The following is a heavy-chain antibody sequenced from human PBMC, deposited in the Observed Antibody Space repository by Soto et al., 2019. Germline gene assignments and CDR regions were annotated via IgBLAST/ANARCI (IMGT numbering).Heavy chain of an antibody. CDR1: GYTFTSYT. D-gene: IGHD3-10*01. CDR3: ARGGGWVGEASFDS. V-gene: IGHV1-3*01. Sequence: QVQLEQSGAEVKKPGASVKVSCKTSGYTFTSYTLHWVRQAPGQGLEWMGWINAGNGREKYSQRFQDRVSLSTDKPATTAYMELRSPGSEDTAMYFCARGGGWVGEASFDSWGQGTLVTVSS. J-gene: IGHJ4*02. CDR2: INAGNGRE.